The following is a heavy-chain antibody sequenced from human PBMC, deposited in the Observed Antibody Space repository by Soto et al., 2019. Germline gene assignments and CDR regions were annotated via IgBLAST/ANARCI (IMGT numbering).Heavy chain of an antibody. D-gene: IGHD5-18*01. CDR1: GYTFTSYA. CDR3: XXXXXYSYGYQYYFDY. J-gene: IGHJ4*02. CDR2: INAGNGNT. V-gene: IGHV1-3*01. Sequence: QVQLVQSGAEVKKPGASVKVSCKASGYTFTSYAMHWVRQAPGQRLEWMGWINAGNGNTKYSQKFQGRVTITRDTSASTAYMELSSLRSEDTXVXXXXXXXXYSYGYQYYFDYWGQGTLVTVSS.